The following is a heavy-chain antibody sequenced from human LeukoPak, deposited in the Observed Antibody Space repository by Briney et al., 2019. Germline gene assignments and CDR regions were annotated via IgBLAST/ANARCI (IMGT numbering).Heavy chain of an antibody. J-gene: IGHJ4*02. CDR3: ARGVTGPDYFDY. CDR1: GYTFTIYD. V-gene: IGHV1-8*01. Sequence: ASVRVSSKASGYTFTIYDINWGRQAPGEGGERMGWMNPNSGNTGYAQKFQGRVTMTTDTSTSTAYMELRSLRSDDTAVYYCARGVTGPDYFDYWGQGTLVTVSS. D-gene: IGHD2-21*02. CDR2: MNPNSGNT.